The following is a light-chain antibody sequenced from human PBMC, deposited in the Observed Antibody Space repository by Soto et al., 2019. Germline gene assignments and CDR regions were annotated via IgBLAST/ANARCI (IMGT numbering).Light chain of an antibody. V-gene: IGLV2-14*03. Sequence: QSALTQPVSVSGSPGQSITISCTGTSSDVGGYNYVSWYQHHPGKAPKLMIYDVTNRPSGVSDRFSGSKSGNMASLTISGLQAEDEADYYCSSYTSSSTLVFGGGTKLTDL. J-gene: IGLJ2*01. CDR1: SSDVGGYNY. CDR2: DVT. CDR3: SSYTSSSTLV.